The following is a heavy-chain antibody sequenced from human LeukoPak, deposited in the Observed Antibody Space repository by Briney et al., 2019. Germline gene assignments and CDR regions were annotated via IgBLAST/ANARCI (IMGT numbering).Heavy chain of an antibody. CDR2: IYYSGST. V-gene: IGHV4-30-4*08. CDR1: GGSISSGDYY. D-gene: IGHD3-3*01. J-gene: IGHJ5*02. Sequence: TLSFTCTVSGGSISSGDYYWSWIRQPPGKGLEWIGFIYYSGSTYYNPSLKSRVTISVDTSKNQFSLKLSSVTAADTAVYYCARALRFLEFDPWGQGTLVTVSS. CDR3: ARALRFLEFDP.